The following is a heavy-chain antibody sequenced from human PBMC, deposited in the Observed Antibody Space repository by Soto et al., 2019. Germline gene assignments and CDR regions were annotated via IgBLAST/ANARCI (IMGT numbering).Heavy chain of an antibody. D-gene: IGHD6-6*01. Sequence: SETLSLTCTVSGGSISSYYWSWIRQPAGKGLEWIGRIYTSGSTNYNPSLKSRVTMSVDTSKNQFSLKLSSVTAADTAVYYCERARTVAARGSWFGPWGQGPLVRAYS. CDR1: GGSISSYY. J-gene: IGHJ5*02. CDR2: IYTSGST. V-gene: IGHV4-4*07. CDR3: ERARTVAARGSWFGP.